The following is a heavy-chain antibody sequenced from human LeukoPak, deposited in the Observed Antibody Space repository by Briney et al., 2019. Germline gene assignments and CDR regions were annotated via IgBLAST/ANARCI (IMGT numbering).Heavy chain of an antibody. CDR1: GYTFTTYG. D-gene: IGHD3-22*01. V-gene: IGHV1-2*04. CDR3: ARGGWYYDSGGYLDY. Sequence: WASLKVSCKTSGYTFTTYGISWLRQAPGQGLEWMGWINPNSGGTNYAQKFQGWVTMTRDTSISTAYMELSRLRSDDTAVYYCARGGWYYDSGGYLDYWGQGTLVTVSS. J-gene: IGHJ4*02. CDR2: INPNSGGT.